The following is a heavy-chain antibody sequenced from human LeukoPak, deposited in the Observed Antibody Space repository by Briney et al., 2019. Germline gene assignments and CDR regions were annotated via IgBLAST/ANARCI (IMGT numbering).Heavy chain of an antibody. J-gene: IGHJ5*02. CDR2: ISGSGGST. CDR3: AKDRHPYYYDGSGYWVGNWFDP. V-gene: IGHV3-23*01. D-gene: IGHD3-22*01. Sequence: GGSLRLSCAASGFTFSSYAMSWVRQAPGKGLEWVSAISGSGGSTYYADSVKGRFTISRDNSKNTLYLQMNSLRAEDTAVYYCAKDRHPYYYDGSGYWVGNWFDPWGQGTLVTVSS. CDR1: GFTFSSYA.